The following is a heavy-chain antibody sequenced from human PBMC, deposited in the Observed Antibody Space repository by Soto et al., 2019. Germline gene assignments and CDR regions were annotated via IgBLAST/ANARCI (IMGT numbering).Heavy chain of an antibody. J-gene: IGHJ6*03. Sequence: GGSLRLSCAASGFTFSSYAMSWVRQAPGKGLEWVSAISGSGGSTYYADSVKGRFTISRDNSKNTLYLQMNSLRAEDTAVYYCAKDGVVPDAYFIYYYYYYMDVWGKGTTVTVSS. D-gene: IGHD2-2*01. CDR3: AKDGVVPDAYFIYYYYYYMDV. CDR1: GFTFSSYA. V-gene: IGHV3-23*01. CDR2: ISGSGGST.